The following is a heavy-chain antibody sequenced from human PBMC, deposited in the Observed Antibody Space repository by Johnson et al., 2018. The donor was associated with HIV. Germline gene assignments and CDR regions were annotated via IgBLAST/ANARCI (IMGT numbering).Heavy chain of an antibody. CDR1: GFTFSSYW. J-gene: IGHJ3*02. CDR2: INQDGSEK. CDR3: AKCIWGSSLIDAFDI. Sequence: VQLVESGGGVVQPGGSLRLSCAASGFTFSSYWMSWVRQAPGKGLEWVANINQDGSEKYYVDSVKGRFTISRDNAKNSLYLQMNSLRAEDTALYYCAKCIWGSSLIDAFDIWGQGTMVTVSS. V-gene: IGHV3-7*02. D-gene: IGHD6-13*01.